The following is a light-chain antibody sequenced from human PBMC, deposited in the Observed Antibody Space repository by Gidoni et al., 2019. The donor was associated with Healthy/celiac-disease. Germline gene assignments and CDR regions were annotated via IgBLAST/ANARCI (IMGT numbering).Light chain of an antibody. Sequence: EIVLTQSPATLSVSPGERATLACRASQRVSSNLAWYPQKPGQAPRLLIYGASTRATGIPASFSGSGSGTEFTLTISSLQSEDFAVYYCQQYNNWPPWTFGQGTKVEIK. V-gene: IGKV3-15*01. CDR1: QRVSSN. J-gene: IGKJ1*01. CDR2: GAS. CDR3: QQYNNWPPWT.